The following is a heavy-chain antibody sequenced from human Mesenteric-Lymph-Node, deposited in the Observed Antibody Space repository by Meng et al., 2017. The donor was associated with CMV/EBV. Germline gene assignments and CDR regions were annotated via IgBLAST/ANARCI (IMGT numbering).Heavy chain of an antibody. CDR3: ARGAAAAADY. V-gene: IGHV3-21*01. CDR1: GFTFSSYS. J-gene: IGHJ4*02. D-gene: IGHD6-13*01. CDR2: ISSSSSYI. Sequence: GESLKISCAASGFTFSSYSMNWVRQAPGKGLEWVSSISSSSSYIYYADSVKGRFTISRDNAKNSLHLQMNSLRAEDTAVYYCARGAAAAADYWGQGTLVTVSS.